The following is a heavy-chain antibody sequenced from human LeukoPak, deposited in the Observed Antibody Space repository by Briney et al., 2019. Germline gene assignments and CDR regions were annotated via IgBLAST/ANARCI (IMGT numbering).Heavy chain of an antibody. CDR2: INPNSGGT. Sequence: GASVKVSCKASGYTFTGYYMHWVRQAPGQGLEWMGWINPNSGGTNYAQKFQGRVTMTRDTSISTAYMELSRLRSDDTAVYYCARVGIAAAGMGGSDYWGQGTLVTVSS. V-gene: IGHV1-2*02. CDR1: GYTFTGYY. CDR3: ARVGIAAAGMGGSDY. J-gene: IGHJ4*02. D-gene: IGHD6-13*01.